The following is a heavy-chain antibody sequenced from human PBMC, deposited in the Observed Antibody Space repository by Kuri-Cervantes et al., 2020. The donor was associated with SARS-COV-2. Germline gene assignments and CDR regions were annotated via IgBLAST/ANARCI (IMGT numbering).Heavy chain of an antibody. D-gene: IGHD3-22*01. Sequence: SETLSLTCAVYGGSFSGYYWSWIRQPPGKGLEWIGEINHSGSTNYNPSLKSRVTISVDTSKNQFSLKLSSVTAADTAVYYCALAAVYYDSSGYYYWFDPWGQGTLVTVSS. CDR3: ALAAVYYDSSGYYYWFDP. J-gene: IGHJ5*02. CDR2: INHSGST. V-gene: IGHV4-34*01. CDR1: GGSFSGYY.